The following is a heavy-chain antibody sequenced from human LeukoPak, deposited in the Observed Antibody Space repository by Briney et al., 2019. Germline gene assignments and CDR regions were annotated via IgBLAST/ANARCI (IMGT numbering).Heavy chain of an antibody. CDR2: IYYSGDT. J-gene: IGHJ4*02. CDR3: ARHSPLDTAMVS. Sequence: GSLRLSCAASGFTFSDYYMSWIRQPPGKGLEWIGNIYYSGDTYYNPSLKSRVTISVDTSKNHFSLNLSSVTAADTAVYYCARHSPLDTAMVSWGQETLVTVSS. CDR1: GFTFSDYY. D-gene: IGHD5-18*01. V-gene: IGHV4-34*01.